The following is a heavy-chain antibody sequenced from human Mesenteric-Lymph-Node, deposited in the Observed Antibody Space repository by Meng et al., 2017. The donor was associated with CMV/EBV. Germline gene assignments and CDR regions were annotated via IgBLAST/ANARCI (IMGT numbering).Heavy chain of an antibody. J-gene: IGHJ4*02. CDR1: GGSISSYY. D-gene: IGHD3-3*01. CDR2: ISYSGST. CDR3: ARGGNFWDY. Sequence: SETLSLTCTVSGGSISSYYWSWIRQPPGKGLEWIAYISYSGSTNYSPSLKSRVTISVDTSKNQFSLKLTSVTAADTAIYYCARGGNFWDYWGQGTLVTVSS. V-gene: IGHV4-59*01.